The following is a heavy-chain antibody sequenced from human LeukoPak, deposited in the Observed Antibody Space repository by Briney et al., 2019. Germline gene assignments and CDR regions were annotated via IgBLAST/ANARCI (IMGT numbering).Heavy chain of an antibody. J-gene: IGHJ6*02. CDR1: VYTFTSYD. V-gene: IGHV1-8*01. CDR3: ARGSGMDV. Sequence: ASVTVSCTSSVYTFTSYDINWVRQAPGQGLEWMGWMNPNSGNTGYAQKFQGRVTMTSNTSISTAYMELSSLRSGDTAVYYCARGSGMDVWGQGTTVTVSS. CDR2: MNPNSGNT.